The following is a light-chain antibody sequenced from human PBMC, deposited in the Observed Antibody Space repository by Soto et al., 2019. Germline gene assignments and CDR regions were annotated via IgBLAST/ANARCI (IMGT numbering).Light chain of an antibody. CDR2: TAS. J-gene: IGKJ4*01. Sequence: EVVFTQSPATLSLSPGEGATLSCRSSRNVGLSFAWYQQKPGQAPRLLIHTASFRATGVPARFSGSGSNTDFTLTISSLXPEDVAVYYCQERGAWPRATFGGGTKVDIK. CDR3: QERGAWPRAT. CDR1: RNVGLS. V-gene: IGKV3-11*01.